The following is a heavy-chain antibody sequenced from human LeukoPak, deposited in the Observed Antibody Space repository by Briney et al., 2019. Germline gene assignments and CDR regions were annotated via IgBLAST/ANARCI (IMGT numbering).Heavy chain of an antibody. J-gene: IGHJ4*02. V-gene: IGHV3-23*01. CDR2: ISGSGGST. CDR3: AKRGYSYGRFYYFDY. CDR1: GFTFSSYA. Sequence: PGGSLRLSCAASGFTFSSYAMSWVRQAPGKGLEWVSAISGSGGSTYYADSVKGRFTISRDNSKNTLYLQMNSLRAEDTAVYYCAKRGYSYGRFYYFDYWGQGTLVTVSS. D-gene: IGHD5-18*01.